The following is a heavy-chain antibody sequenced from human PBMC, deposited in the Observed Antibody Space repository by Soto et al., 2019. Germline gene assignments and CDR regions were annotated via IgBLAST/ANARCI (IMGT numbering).Heavy chain of an antibody. CDR2: ITNTGGDT. Sequence: PVGSLRLSCAASGFTFSSNAMSWVRQAPGKGLEWVSVITNTGGDTLYADSVRGRFTISRDNFKNTLYLQINSLRAEDTAIYYCARASGESYPGSRVFDSWGQGTRVTVSS. CDR1: GFTFSSNA. J-gene: IGHJ4*02. V-gene: IGHV3-23*01. CDR3: ARASGESYPGSRVFDS. D-gene: IGHD3-10*01.